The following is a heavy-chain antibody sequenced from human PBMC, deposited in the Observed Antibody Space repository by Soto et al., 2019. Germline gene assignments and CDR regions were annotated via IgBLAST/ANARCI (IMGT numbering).Heavy chain of an antibody. Sequence: EVQLLESGGGLVQPGGSLGPPCAASGSPFSSNALGWFRQAPGKGLEWVSAISGSGGSTYYADSVKGRFTISRDNSKNTLYLQMNSLRAEDTAVYYCAYSSTPFDYWGQGTLVTVSS. CDR3: AYSSTPFDY. CDR2: ISGSGGST. J-gene: IGHJ4*02. D-gene: IGHD6-13*01. CDR1: GSPFSSNA. V-gene: IGHV3-23*01.